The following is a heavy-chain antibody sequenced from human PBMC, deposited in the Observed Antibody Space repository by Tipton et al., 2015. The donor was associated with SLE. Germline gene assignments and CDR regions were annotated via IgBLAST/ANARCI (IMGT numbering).Heavy chain of an antibody. J-gene: IGHJ4*02. CDR1: GFTFNNAW. CDR2: ITSKTDGGTT. V-gene: IGHV3-15*01. Sequence: SLRLSCTASGFTFNNAWMTWVRQAPGKGLEWVGRITSKTDGGTTDYAAPVKGRFTISRDDSKNTLYLQMNSLKTEDTAVYYCTTVPLGYCSSTTCYSYFDYCGQGTLVTVSS. D-gene: IGHD2-2*01. CDR3: TTVPLGYCSSTTCYSYFDY.